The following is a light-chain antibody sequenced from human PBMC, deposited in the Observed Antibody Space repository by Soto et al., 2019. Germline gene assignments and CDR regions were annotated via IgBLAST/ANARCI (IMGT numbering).Light chain of an antibody. V-gene: IGLV2-18*02. Sequence: QSVLTQPPSVSGSPGQSVTISCTGTSSDVGSYNRVSWYQKPPGTAPKLMIYEVNNRPSGVPDRFSGSKSGNTASLTISGLQAEDEADYYCSSYTSSTTLVFGGGTKLTVL. J-gene: IGLJ2*01. CDR2: EVN. CDR3: SSYTSSTTLV. CDR1: SSDVGSYNR.